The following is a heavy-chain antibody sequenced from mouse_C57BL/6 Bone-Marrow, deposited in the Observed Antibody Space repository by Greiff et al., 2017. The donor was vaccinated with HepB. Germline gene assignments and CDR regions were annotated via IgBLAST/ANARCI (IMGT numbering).Heavy chain of an antibody. V-gene: IGHV5-4*01. J-gene: IGHJ1*03. CDR2: ISDGGSYT. CDR3: ARGGPTVVTTWYFDV. CDR1: GFTFSSYA. Sequence: EVHLVESGGGLVKPGGSLKLSCAASGFTFSSYAMSWVRQTPEKRLEWVATISDGGSYTYYPDNVQGRFTISRNNAKNNLYLQMSHLKSEDTAMYYCARGGPTVVTTWYFDVWGTGTTVTVSS. D-gene: IGHD2-5*01.